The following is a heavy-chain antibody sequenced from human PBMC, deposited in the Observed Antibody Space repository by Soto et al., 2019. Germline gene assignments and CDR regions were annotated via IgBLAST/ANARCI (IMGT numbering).Heavy chain of an antibody. D-gene: IGHD3-10*01. CDR1: GFTFRSHW. CDR2: IKTDGSTT. CDR3: ARDTPLSDSGPHFDY. J-gene: IGHJ4*02. Sequence: EVQLVESGGDLVQPGGSLRLSCAASGFTFRSHWMHWVRQGPGKGLVWVSRIKTDGSTTTYADSVKGRFTISRDNAKNTLDLQMNSLRVEDTAVYYCARDTPLSDSGPHFDYWGQGTLVTVSS. V-gene: IGHV3-74*01.